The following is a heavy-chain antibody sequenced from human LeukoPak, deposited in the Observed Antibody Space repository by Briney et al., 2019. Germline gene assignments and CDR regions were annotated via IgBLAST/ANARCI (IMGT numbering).Heavy chain of an antibody. CDR1: GYTFTGYY. J-gene: IGHJ5*02. CDR2: INPNSGGT. V-gene: IGHV1-2*02. CDR3: ALDSSGYYFWFDP. D-gene: IGHD3-22*01. Sequence: ASVKVSCKASGYTFTGYYMHWVRQAPGQGLEWMGWINPNSGGTNYAQKFQGRVTMTRDTSISKAYMELSRLRSDDTAVYYCALDSSGYYFWFDPWGQGTLVTVSS.